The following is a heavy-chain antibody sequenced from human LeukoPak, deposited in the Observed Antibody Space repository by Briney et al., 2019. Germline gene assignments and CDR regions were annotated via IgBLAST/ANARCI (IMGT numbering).Heavy chain of an antibody. CDR1: GFTFSSYG. Sequence: GRSLRLSCAASGFTFSSYGMHWVRQAPGKWLEWVAVIWYDGSNKYYADSVKGRFTISRDNSKNTLYLQMNSLRAEDTAVYYCAREGGYDILTGYPIGFDYWGQGTLVTVSS. CDR3: AREGGYDILTGYPIGFDY. CDR2: IWYDGSNK. V-gene: IGHV3-33*01. D-gene: IGHD3-9*01. J-gene: IGHJ4*02.